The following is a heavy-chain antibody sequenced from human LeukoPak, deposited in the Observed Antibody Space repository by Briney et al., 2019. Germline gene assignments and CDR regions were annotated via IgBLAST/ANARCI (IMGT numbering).Heavy chain of an antibody. CDR2: ISGSGGST. V-gene: IGHV3-23*01. CDR1: GFTFSNYA. CDR3: AKSPLVWFAKYYFDY. Sequence: GGSLRLSCAASGFTFSNYAMTWVRQAPGKGLEWVSGISGSGGSTYYADSVKGRFTISRDNSTNTPYLQMNSLRAEDTAVYYCAKSPLVWFAKYYFDYWGQGTLVTVSS. J-gene: IGHJ4*02. D-gene: IGHD3-10*01.